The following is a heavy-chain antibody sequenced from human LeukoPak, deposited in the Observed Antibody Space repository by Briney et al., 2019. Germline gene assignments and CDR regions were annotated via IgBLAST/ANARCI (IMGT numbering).Heavy chain of an antibody. V-gene: IGHV5-51*01. Sequence: GESLKISCKGSGYSFTSYWIGWVRQMPGKGLEWMGIIYPGDSDTRYSPPFQGQVTISADKSISTAYLQWSSLKASDTAMYYCARQRMVRYCSGGSCYNRYKNYYFDYWGQGTLVTVSS. CDR1: GYSFTSYW. CDR2: IYPGDSDT. D-gene: IGHD2-15*01. CDR3: ARQRMVRYCSGGSCYNRYKNYYFDY. J-gene: IGHJ4*02.